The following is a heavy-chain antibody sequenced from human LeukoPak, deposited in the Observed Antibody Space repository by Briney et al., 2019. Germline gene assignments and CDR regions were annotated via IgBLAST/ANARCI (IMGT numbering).Heavy chain of an antibody. CDR1: GFTFSTYA. Sequence: GRSLRLSCSASGFTFSTYAMTWVRQAPGKGLEWVSYISSSGRTTDYGDSVKGRFTSSRDSAKNSVSLQMNSLRVEDTAVYYCARFQYYDNNYYGMDVWGQGTTVTVSS. D-gene: IGHD3-16*01. J-gene: IGHJ6*02. V-gene: IGHV3-48*04. CDR2: ISSSGRTT. CDR3: ARFQYYDNNYYGMDV.